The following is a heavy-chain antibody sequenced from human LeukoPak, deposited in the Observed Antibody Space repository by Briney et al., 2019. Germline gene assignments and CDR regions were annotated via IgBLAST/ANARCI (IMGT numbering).Heavy chain of an antibody. J-gene: IGHJ4*02. CDR1: GFTFSDYA. D-gene: IGHD6-19*01. Sequence: PGGSLRLSCIASGFTFSDYAMSWVRQAPGQGLEWVGFIRSKAYGGTKEYAASVKGRFTISRDDYKSIAYLQMNSLKTEDTAVYYCTRENSGWYIDYWGQGTLVTVSS. CDR2: IRSKAYGGTK. CDR3: TRENSGWYIDY. V-gene: IGHV3-49*04.